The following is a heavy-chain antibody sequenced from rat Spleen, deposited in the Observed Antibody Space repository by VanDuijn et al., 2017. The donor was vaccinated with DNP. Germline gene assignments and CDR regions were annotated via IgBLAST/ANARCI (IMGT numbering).Heavy chain of an antibody. Sequence: EVLLQESGPGLVKPSQSLSLTCSVTGLSITNNFKWNWIRKFPGNKLEWMGYVTNAGSTDYNPSLKSRVSITTDTSKNQFFLQVNSVATEDTATYYCAIQLGVFDYWGQGVMVTVSS. V-gene: IGHV3-3*01. CDR2: VTNAGST. CDR3: AIQLGVFDY. CDR1: GLSITNNFK. D-gene: IGHD5-1*01. J-gene: IGHJ2*01.